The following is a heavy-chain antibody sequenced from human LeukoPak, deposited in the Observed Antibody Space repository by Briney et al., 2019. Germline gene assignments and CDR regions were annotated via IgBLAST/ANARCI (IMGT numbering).Heavy chain of an antibody. J-gene: IGHJ3*02. V-gene: IGHV1-2*02. D-gene: IGHD6-19*01. CDR1: GYTFTGYY. CDR2: INPNSGGT. CDR3: AREVAVPGVNAFDI. Sequence: GASVKVSCKTSGYTFTGYYMHWVRQAPGQGLEWMGWINPNSGGTNYAQKFQGRVTMTRDTSISTAYTELSWLRSDDTAVYYCAREVAVPGVNAFDIWGQGTRVTVSS.